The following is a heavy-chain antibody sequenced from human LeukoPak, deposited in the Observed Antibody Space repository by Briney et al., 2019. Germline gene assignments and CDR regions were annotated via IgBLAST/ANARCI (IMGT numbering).Heavy chain of an antibody. V-gene: IGHV4-59*01. CDR3: ARVRPHLGYCSGGSCYSRNYYYYMDV. Sequence: SETLSLTCTVSGGSISSYYWSWIRQPPGKGLEWIGYIYYSGSINYNPSLKSRVTISVDTSKNQFSLKLSSVTAADTAVYYCARVRPHLGYCSGGSCYSRNYYYYMDVWGKGTTVTVSS. CDR1: GGSISSYY. J-gene: IGHJ6*03. D-gene: IGHD2-15*01. CDR2: IYYSGSI.